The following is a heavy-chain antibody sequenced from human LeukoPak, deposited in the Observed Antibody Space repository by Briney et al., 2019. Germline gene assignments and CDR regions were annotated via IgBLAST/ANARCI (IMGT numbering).Heavy chain of an antibody. V-gene: IGHV3-48*03. Sequence: GGSLRLSCAGSGFTFSTYEMNWVRQAPGKGLEWLSYICSRGSSIYYADLVKGRFTISRDNAKNSLFLQMNSLRAEDTAGYFCARDKALNCWGQGTPVTVSS. J-gene: IGHJ4*02. CDR3: ARDKALNC. CDR2: ICSRGSSI. CDR1: GFTFSTYE.